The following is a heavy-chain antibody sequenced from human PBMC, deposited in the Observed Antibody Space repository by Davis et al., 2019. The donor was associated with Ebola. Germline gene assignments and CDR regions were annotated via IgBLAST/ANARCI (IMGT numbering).Heavy chain of an antibody. V-gene: IGHV4-34*01. Sequence: SETLSLTCNVSGGSLSGHYWSWIRQPPGKGLEWIGEITHSGSTDYNPSLQSRVTISVDMSKNAFPLKMTSVTAADTAMYYCAKGPFVAFGWGPGTLVTVSS. CDR2: ITHSGST. J-gene: IGHJ4*02. CDR3: AKGPFVAFG. CDR1: GGSLSGHY. D-gene: IGHD3-3*01.